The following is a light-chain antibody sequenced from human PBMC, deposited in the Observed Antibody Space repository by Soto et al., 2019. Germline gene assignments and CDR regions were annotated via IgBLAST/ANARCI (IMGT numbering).Light chain of an antibody. Sequence: QSALTQPASVSGAPGQSITISCTGTSSDVGGYNYVSWYQQQPGKAPKLMIYEVSNRPSGVSNRFSGSKSGNTASLTISGLQAEDEADYYCSSYTSSSTLGVFGGGTKLTAL. CDR1: SSDVGGYNY. J-gene: IGLJ2*01. CDR2: EVS. V-gene: IGLV2-14*01. CDR3: SSYTSSSTLGV.